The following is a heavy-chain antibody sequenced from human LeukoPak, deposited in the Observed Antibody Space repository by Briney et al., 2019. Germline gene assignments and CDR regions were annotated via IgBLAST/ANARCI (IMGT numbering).Heavy chain of an antibody. CDR3: AHYFDSAFDY. D-gene: IGHD3-9*01. J-gene: IGHJ4*02. CDR2: IYWEDDK. CDR1: GFSLSTSAVG. Sequence: SGATLVKPTETLTLTCNGSGFSLSTSAVGVGWIRQPPGKALEWLGTIYWEDDKRYSPSLKSRLTITKDTSKNQVVLRMTKMDPVDTATYYCAHYFDSAFDYWGQGTLVTVSS. V-gene: IGHV2-5*02.